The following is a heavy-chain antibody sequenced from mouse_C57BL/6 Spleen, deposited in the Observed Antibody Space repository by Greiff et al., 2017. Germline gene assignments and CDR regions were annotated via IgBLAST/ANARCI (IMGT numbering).Heavy chain of an antibody. CDR3: ARSSTYGSVFAY. CDR1: GYTFTSYC. CDR2: INPYNGGT. V-gene: IGHV1-19*01. D-gene: IGHD5-1*01. J-gene: IGHJ3*01. Sequence: VQLQQSGPVLVKPGASVKMSCKASGYTFTSYCMNWVKQRHGKSLEWIGRINPYNGGTNYNEKFKGKATLTVDKSSSTAYMELNSLTSEDSAVYYCARSSTYGSVFAYWGQGTLVTVSA.